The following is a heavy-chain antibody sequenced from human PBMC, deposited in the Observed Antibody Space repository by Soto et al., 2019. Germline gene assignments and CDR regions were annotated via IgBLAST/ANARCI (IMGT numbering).Heavy chain of an antibody. J-gene: IGHJ6*02. CDR1: GFTFSSYG. CDR2: ISYDGSNK. D-gene: IGHD3-3*01. Sequence: QVQLVESGGGVVQPGRSLRLSWAASGFTFSSYGMHWVRQAPGKGLEWVAVISYDGSNKYYADSVKGRFTISRDNSKNTLYLQMNSLRAEDTAVYYCAKVDDFWSSYGMDVWGQGTTVTVSS. CDR3: AKVDDFWSSYGMDV. V-gene: IGHV3-30*18.